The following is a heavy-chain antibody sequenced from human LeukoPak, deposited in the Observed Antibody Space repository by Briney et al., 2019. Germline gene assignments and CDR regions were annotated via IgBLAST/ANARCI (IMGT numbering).Heavy chain of an antibody. V-gene: IGHV5-51*01. CDR3: ARRGSGGSYRTQYYFDY. D-gene: IGHD3-16*02. CDR1: GYGFTSYW. J-gene: IGHJ4*02. Sequence: GESLKISCKGSGYGFTSYWIGWVRQMPGKGLEWMGIIYPGDSDTRYSPSFQGQVTISADKSISTAYLQWSSLKASDTAMYYCARRGSGGSYRTQYYFDYWGQGTLVTVSS. CDR2: IYPGDSDT.